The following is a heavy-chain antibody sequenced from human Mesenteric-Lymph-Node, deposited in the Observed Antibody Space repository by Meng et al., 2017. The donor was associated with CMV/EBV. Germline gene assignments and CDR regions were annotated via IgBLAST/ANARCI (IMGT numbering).Heavy chain of an antibody. V-gene: IGHV1-18*01. CDR1: GYTFTSYG. D-gene: IGHD6-13*01. CDR3: ARVPGIAAAGTNWFDP. CDR2: ISAYNGNR. J-gene: IGHJ5*02. Sequence: ASVKVSCKASGYTFTSYGISWVRQAPGQGIEWMGWISAYNGNRNYAQKVQGRVTMTTDTSTGTAYMELRSLRSDDTAVYYCARVPGIAAAGTNWFDPWGQGTLVTVSS.